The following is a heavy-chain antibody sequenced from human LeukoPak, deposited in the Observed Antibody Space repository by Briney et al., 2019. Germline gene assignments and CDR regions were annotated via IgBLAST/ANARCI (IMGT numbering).Heavy chain of an antibody. Sequence: GGSLRLSCTASGFTFSASSMNWVRQAPGKELEWLSYISSSSTTIYYADSVKGRFTISRDDAKNSLYLQMNSLRAEDTAVYYCARNLNTADDYWGQGILVTVSS. CDR2: ISSSSTTI. J-gene: IGHJ4*02. D-gene: IGHD5-18*01. CDR1: GFTFSASS. CDR3: ARNLNTADDY. V-gene: IGHV3-48*01.